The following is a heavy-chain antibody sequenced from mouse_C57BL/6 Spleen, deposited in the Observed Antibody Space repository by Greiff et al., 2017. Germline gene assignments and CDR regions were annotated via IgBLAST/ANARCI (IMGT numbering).Heavy chain of an antibody. Sequence: VQLQESGPELVKPGASVKISCKASGYAFSSSWMNWVKQRPGKGLEWIGRIYPGDGDTNYNGKFKGKATLTADKSSSTAYMQLSSLTSEDSAVYFCFIGFAYWGQGTLVTVSA. CDR3: FIGFAY. V-gene: IGHV1-82*01. CDR2: IYPGDGDT. J-gene: IGHJ3*01. D-gene: IGHD1-1*01. CDR1: GYAFSSSW.